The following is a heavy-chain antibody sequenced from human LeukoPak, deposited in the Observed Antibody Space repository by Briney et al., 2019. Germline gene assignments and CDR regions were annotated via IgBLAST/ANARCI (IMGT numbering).Heavy chain of an antibody. CDR3: ARDYYDSSGYYFFDP. CDR2: INHSGST. J-gene: IGHJ5*02. D-gene: IGHD3-22*01. V-gene: IGHV4-34*01. CDR1: GGSFSGYY. Sequence: PSETLSLTCAVYGGSFSGYYWSWIRQPPGKGLEWIGEINHSGSTNCNPSLKSRVTISVDTSKNRFSLKLSSVTAADTAVYYCARDYYDSSGYYFFDPWGQGTLVTVSS.